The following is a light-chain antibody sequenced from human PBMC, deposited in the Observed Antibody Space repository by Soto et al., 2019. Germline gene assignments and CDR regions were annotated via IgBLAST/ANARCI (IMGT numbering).Light chain of an antibody. CDR2: AAS. J-gene: IGKJ1*01. V-gene: IGKV1-39*01. CDR3: QQSYSTRRT. CDR1: QSISSY. Sequence: DIQMTQSPSSLSASVGDRVTITCRASQSISSYLNWYQQKPGKAPNPLIYAASSLQSGVPSSFSGSGSGTDFTLTISSLQPEDFATYYWQQSYSTRRTFGQGTKVEIK.